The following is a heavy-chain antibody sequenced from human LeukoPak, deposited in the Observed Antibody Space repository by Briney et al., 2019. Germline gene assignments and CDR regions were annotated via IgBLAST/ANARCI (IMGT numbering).Heavy chain of an antibody. Sequence: ASVTVSFMASGYTFTSYGISWVRPAPGQGLEWMGWISTYNGNTNYAQKLQGRVTMTTDTSTSTAYMELRSLRSDDTAVYYCARDKGYCSSTSCPPGYWGQGTLVTVSS. V-gene: IGHV1-18*01. D-gene: IGHD2-2*01. CDR2: ISTYNGNT. J-gene: IGHJ4*02. CDR1: GYTFTSYG. CDR3: ARDKGYCSSTSCPPGY.